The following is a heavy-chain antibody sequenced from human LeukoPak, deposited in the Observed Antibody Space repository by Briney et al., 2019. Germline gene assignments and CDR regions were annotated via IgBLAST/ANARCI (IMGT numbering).Heavy chain of an antibody. CDR2: IYPGDSDT. CDR1: GYSFTSYW. D-gene: IGHD2-2*01. Sequence: GESLKISCKGSGYSFTSYWIGWVRQLPGKGLEWMGIIYPGDSDTRYSPSFQGQVTISADKSTSTAYLQWSSLKASDTAMYYCARPYCSSTSCYGYFQHWGQGTLVTVSS. CDR3: ARPYCSSTSCYGYFQH. V-gene: IGHV5-51*01. J-gene: IGHJ1*01.